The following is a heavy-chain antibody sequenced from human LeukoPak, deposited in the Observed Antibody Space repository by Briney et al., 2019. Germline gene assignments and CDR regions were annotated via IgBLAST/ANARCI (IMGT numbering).Heavy chain of an antibody. D-gene: IGHD3-22*01. CDR1: GGTFTSYY. Sequence: ASVKVSCKASGGTFTSYYMHWVRQAPGQGLEWMGIINPSGGSTSYAQKFQGRVTMTRDTSTSTVYMELSSLRSEDTAVYYCARLADYYDSSGYEHFDYWGQGTLVTVSS. CDR3: ARLADYYDSSGYEHFDY. CDR2: INPSGGST. J-gene: IGHJ4*02. V-gene: IGHV1-46*01.